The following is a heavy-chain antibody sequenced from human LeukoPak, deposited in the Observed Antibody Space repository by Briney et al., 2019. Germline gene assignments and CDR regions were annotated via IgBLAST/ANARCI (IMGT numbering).Heavy chain of an antibody. Sequence: PGGSLRLSCAASGFTFDDYAMHWVRQAPGKGLEWVSGISWNSGSIGYADSVKGRFTISRDNAKNSLYLQMNSLRAEDTALYYCAKGLGTPLSRGAFDIWGQGTMVTVSS. D-gene: IGHD7-27*01. V-gene: IGHV3-9*01. CDR2: ISWNSGSI. CDR1: GFTFDDYA. J-gene: IGHJ3*02. CDR3: AKGLGTPLSRGAFDI.